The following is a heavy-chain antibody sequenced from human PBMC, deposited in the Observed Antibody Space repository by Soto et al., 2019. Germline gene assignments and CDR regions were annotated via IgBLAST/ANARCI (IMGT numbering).Heavy chain of an antibody. Sequence: ASVKVSCKASGYTFTSYGISWVRQAPGQGLEWMGWISAYNGNTNYAQKLQGRVTMTTDTSTSTAYMELRSLRSDDTAVYYCARDPDIVVVPAAPGFDPWGQGTLVTVSS. V-gene: IGHV1-18*01. D-gene: IGHD2-2*01. J-gene: IGHJ5*02. CDR2: ISAYNGNT. CDR1: GYTFTSYG. CDR3: ARDPDIVVVPAAPGFDP.